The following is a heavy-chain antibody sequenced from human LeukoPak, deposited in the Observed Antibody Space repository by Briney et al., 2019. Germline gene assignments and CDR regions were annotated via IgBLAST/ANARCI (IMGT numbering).Heavy chain of an antibody. J-gene: IGHJ6*03. CDR2: ISGSGGST. D-gene: IGHD3-3*01. CDR3: AKGFTYYDFWSGYSDYYYMDV. Sequence: PGGSLRLSCAASGFTFSSYAMSWVRQAPGKGLEWVSAISGSGGSTYYADSVKGRFTISRDNSKNTLYLQMNSLRAEDTAVYYCAKGFTYYDFWSGYSDYYYMDVWGKGTTVTVSS. CDR1: GFTFSSYA. V-gene: IGHV3-23*01.